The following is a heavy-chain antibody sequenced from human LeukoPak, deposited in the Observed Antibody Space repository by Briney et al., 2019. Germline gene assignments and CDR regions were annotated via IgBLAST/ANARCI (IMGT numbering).Heavy chain of an antibody. CDR3: ASSFYYDSRDY. CDR1: GGSISSGGYY. V-gene: IGHV4-31*03. D-gene: IGHD3-22*01. Sequence: SQTLSLTCTVSGGSISSGGYYWSWIRQHPGKGLEWIGYIHYSGGTYYNPSLKSRVTISVDTSKNQFSLKLNSVTAADSAVYYCASSFYYDSRDYWGQGTLVTVSS. CDR2: IHYSGGT. J-gene: IGHJ4*02.